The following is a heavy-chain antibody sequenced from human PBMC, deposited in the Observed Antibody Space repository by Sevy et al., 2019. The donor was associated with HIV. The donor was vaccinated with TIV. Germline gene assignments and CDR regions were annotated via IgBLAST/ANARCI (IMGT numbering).Heavy chain of an antibody. J-gene: IGHJ4*02. CDR3: ARDVAAGDF. CDR1: GFTFTRYW. D-gene: IGHD2-21*01. CDR2: INEDGTEK. V-gene: IGHV3-7*01. Sequence: GWSLRLSCAASGFTFTRYWMTWVRQSPGKGLQWLGNINEDGTEKYYRDSVRGRFTISRDNTKKSLHLQMNSLRVDDTGVYYCARDVAAGDFWGQGTLVTVSS.